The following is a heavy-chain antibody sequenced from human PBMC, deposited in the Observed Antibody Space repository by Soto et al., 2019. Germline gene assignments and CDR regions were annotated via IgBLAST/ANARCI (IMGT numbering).Heavy chain of an antibody. Sequence: GGSLRLSCAASGFTFSSYAMSWVRQAPGKGLQWVSTISGSGDSPYYADSVKGRFTISKDNSKNTLYLQMNSLRAEDTALYFCAKDVLLGDCSSPGCPLQIYYFDFWGQGTLVTVSS. CDR3: AKDVLLGDCSSPGCPLQIYYFDF. J-gene: IGHJ4*02. V-gene: IGHV3-23*01. D-gene: IGHD2-2*01. CDR1: GFTFSSYA. CDR2: ISGSGDSP.